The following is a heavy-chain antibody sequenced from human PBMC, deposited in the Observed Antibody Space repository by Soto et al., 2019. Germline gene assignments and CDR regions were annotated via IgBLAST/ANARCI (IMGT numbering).Heavy chain of an antibody. CDR3: ARDQNWGLGY. Sequence: GVSLRLSCSAAGFTFSSYWMHLVRQAPGKGLGWVSRINSDGSSTSYADYVKARFTISRHNAKTTLYLQMNSMRAEDTAVYYCARDQNWGLGYWGQGTLVTVSS. CDR1: GFTFSSYW. J-gene: IGHJ4*02. D-gene: IGHD7-27*01. CDR2: INSDGSST. V-gene: IGHV3-74*01.